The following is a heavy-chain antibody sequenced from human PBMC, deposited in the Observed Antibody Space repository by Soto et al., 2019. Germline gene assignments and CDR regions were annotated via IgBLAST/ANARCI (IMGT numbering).Heavy chain of an antibody. Sequence: KTSETLSLTCSVSGGSISGSYWSWIRQSPGKGLEWLGYVYYTGSTNYSPSLRSRVSISVDTSKNEFSLRLSSVTAADTAVYFCARSVAVPGAHIDYWGQGLRSPS. J-gene: IGHJ4*02. D-gene: IGHD6-19*01. V-gene: IGHV4-59*12. CDR3: ARSVAVPGAHIDY. CDR1: GGSISGSY. CDR2: VYYTGST.